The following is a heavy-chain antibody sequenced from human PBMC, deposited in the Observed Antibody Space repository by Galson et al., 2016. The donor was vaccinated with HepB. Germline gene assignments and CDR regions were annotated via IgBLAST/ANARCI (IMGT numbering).Heavy chain of an antibody. CDR1: GDSVSGYY. V-gene: IGHV4-59*02. J-gene: IGHJ4*02. D-gene: IGHD3-16*01. CDR2: KHYRGWA. Sequence: SETLSLTCTVSGDSVSGYYWGWIRQSPGKGLEYVGYKHYRGWADYNPSLNRRVTISLDTSKNQFSLILTPVTAADTGLYYCARLSCATTDCLHPPYDSWGQGTLVTVSS. CDR3: ARLSCATTDCLHPPYDS.